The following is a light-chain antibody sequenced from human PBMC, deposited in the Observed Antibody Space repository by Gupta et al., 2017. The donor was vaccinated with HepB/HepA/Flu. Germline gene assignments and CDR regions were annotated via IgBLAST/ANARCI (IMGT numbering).Light chain of an antibody. V-gene: IGLV1-51*02. CDR3: ETWDSSLSAVV. CDR1: SSNIGNKY. CDR2: ENN. J-gene: IGLJ2*01. Sequence: QSVLTQPPSVSAAPGQKVTISCSGTSSNIGNKYVSWYQQLPGTAPKRLIPENNKRPSGIPDRFSGYRSGTSATLGITGLQTGDEAEYYGETWDSSLSAVVFGGGTKLTVL.